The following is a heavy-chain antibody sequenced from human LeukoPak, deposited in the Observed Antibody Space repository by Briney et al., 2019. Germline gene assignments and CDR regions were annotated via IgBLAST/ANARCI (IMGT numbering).Heavy chain of an antibody. J-gene: IGHJ5*02. Sequence: SETLSLTCTVSGGSISSYYWSWIRQPPGKGLEWIGYIYYSGSTNYNPSLKSRVTISVDTSKNQFSLKLSSVTAADTAVYYCARVGYYDSWSGYSNWFDPWGQGTLVTVSS. V-gene: IGHV4-59*01. CDR1: GGSISSYY. CDR3: ARVGYYDSWSGYSNWFDP. CDR2: IYYSGST. D-gene: IGHD3-3*01.